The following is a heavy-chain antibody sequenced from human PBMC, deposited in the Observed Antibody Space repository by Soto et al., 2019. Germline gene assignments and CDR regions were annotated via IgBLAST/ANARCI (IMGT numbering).Heavy chain of an antibody. CDR1: GFTFSSYA. D-gene: IGHD3-22*01. CDR2: ISGSGDST. CDR3: AKDCSSGYYPDAFDI. J-gene: IGHJ3*02. V-gene: IGHV3-23*01. Sequence: EVQVLESGGGLVQPGGSLRLSCAASGFTFSSYAMTWVRQAPGKGLEWVSTISGSGDSTYYADSVKGRFTISRDNSKNTLYLQMNSLRAEDTAVYYCAKDCSSGYYPDAFDIWGQGTMVTVSS.